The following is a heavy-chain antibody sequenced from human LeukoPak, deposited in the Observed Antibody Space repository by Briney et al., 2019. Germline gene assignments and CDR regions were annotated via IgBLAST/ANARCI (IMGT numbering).Heavy chain of an antibody. J-gene: IGHJ4*02. CDR2: ITTSSSST. Sequence: GGSLRLSCAASGFTFSSFSMNWVRQAPGKGLEWISYITTSSSSTYYADSVKGRFTISRDNAKNSLYLQMNSLRAEDTAVYYCARVIGSYGDSAYWGQGTLVTVSS. CDR1: GFTFSSFS. V-gene: IGHV3-48*04. CDR3: ARVIGSYGDSAY. D-gene: IGHD4-17*01.